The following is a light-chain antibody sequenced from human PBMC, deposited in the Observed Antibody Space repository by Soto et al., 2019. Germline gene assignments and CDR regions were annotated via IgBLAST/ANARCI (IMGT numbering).Light chain of an antibody. Sequence: QSALTQPASVSGSPGQSITISCTGTSSDVGDYDYVSWYQQHPGKAPKLMIYDVSNRPSGISSRFSGSKSGNTASLTISGLQAEDEADYYCSSYSITSPVFGGGTQLTVL. V-gene: IGLV2-14*01. CDR1: SSDVGDYDY. CDR3: SSYSITSPV. J-gene: IGLJ2*01. CDR2: DVS.